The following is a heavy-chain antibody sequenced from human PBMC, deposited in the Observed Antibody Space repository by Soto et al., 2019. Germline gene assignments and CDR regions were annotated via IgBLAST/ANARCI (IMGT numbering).Heavy chain of an antibody. D-gene: IGHD3-10*01. J-gene: IGHJ3*02. CDR3: ARPADKLLWFGERGAFDI. Sequence: PGESLKISCKGSGYSFTSYWIGWVRQMPGKGLEWMGIIYPGDSDTRYSPSFQGQVTISADKSISTAYLQWSSLKASDTAMYYCARPADKLLWFGERGAFDIWGQGTMVTVSS. CDR2: IYPGDSDT. CDR1: GYSFTSYW. V-gene: IGHV5-51*01.